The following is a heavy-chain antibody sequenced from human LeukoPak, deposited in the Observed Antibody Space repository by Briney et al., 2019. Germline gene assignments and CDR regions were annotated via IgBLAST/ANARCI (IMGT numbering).Heavy chain of an antibody. Sequence: ASVKVSCKASGYTFTSYDINWVRQATGQGLEWMGWMNPNSGNTGYAQKFQGRVTMTRNTSISTAYMELSSLRSEDTAVYYCARVKGWLDAFDIWGQGTMVTVSS. CDR3: ARVKGWLDAFDI. D-gene: IGHD6-19*01. CDR1: GYTFTSYD. CDR2: MNPNSGNT. J-gene: IGHJ3*02. V-gene: IGHV1-8*01.